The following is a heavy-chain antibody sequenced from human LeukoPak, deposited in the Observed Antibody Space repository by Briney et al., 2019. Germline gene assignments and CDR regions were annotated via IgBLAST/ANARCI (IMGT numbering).Heavy chain of an antibody. D-gene: IGHD3-16*02. CDR2: IYYSGST. J-gene: IGHJ4*02. CDR3: AGSTRSFGGVIVCFDY. CDR1: GGSISSYY. V-gene: IGHV4-59*08. Sequence: SETLSLTCTVSGGSISSYYWSWIRQPPGKGLEWIGYIYYSGSTNYNTSLKSRVTISVDTSKNQFSLKLSSVTAADTAVYYCAGSTRSFGGVIVCFDYWGQGTLVTVSS.